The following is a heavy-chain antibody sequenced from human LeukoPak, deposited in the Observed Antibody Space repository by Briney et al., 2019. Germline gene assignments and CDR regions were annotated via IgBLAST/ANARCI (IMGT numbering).Heavy chain of an antibody. CDR2: ISGRSDSI. Sequence: PSETLSLTCAVYGGSFSGYYWSWVRQAPGKGLERVSGISGRSDSIYYADSVEGRFTISRDYSKSTVDLQTNSLRAEDTAVYYCAREKWERHHCGVDVWGQGTTVTVSS. J-gene: IGHJ6*02. CDR1: GGSFSGYY. D-gene: IGHD1-26*01. CDR3: AREKWERHHCGVDV. V-gene: IGHV3-23*01.